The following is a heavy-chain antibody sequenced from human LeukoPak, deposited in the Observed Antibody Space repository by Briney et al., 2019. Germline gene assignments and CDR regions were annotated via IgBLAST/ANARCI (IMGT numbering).Heavy chain of an antibody. CDR3: AREERGYSGDY. CDR2: FDPEDGET. Sequence: ASVKVSCKVSGYTLTELSMHWVRQAPGKGLEWMGGFDPEDGETIYAQKFQGRVTMTTDTATSTAYMELRSLRLDDTAVYYCAREERGYSGDYWGQGTLVTVSS. CDR1: GYTLTELS. V-gene: IGHV1-24*01. J-gene: IGHJ4*02. D-gene: IGHD5-18*01.